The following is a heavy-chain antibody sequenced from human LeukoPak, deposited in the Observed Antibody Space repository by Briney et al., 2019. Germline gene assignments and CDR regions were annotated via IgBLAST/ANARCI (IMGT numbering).Heavy chain of an antibody. D-gene: IGHD6-25*01. Sequence: PGGSLRLSCAASGFTFSNYGIHWVRQAPGKGPERVAVISYLGDDQFYAESVKGRFTISRDNSKKTVFLQMNSLRGEDTAVYYCAKDRSSGPHYYYGMDVWGQGTTVIVSS. CDR2: ISYLGDDQ. V-gene: IGHV3-30*18. CDR1: GFTFSNYG. CDR3: AKDRSSGPHYYYGMDV. J-gene: IGHJ6*02.